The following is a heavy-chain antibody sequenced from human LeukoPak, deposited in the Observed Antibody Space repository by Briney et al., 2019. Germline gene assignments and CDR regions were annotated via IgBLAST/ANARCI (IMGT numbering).Heavy chain of an antibody. CDR1: GGSFSGYY. Sequence: SETLSLTCAVYGGSFSGYYWSWIRQPPGKGLEWIGEINHSGSTNYNPSLKSRVTISVDTSKNQFSLKLSSVTAADTAVYYCACDYGDYTAFDPWGQGTLVTVSS. J-gene: IGHJ5*02. V-gene: IGHV4-34*01. D-gene: IGHD4-17*01. CDR2: INHSGST. CDR3: ACDYGDYTAFDP.